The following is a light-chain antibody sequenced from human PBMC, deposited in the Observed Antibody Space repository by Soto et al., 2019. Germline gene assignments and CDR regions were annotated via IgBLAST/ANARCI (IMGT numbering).Light chain of an antibody. V-gene: IGKV1-39*01. CDR3: QQSYSTPRT. J-gene: IGKJ1*01. CDR2: AAS. Sequence: DIHMTQSPSSLSASVGERVTITCRASQSISSYLNWYQQKPGQAPKLLIYAASSLQSGVPSRFSGSGSGTDFTLTISSLQPEDFATYYCQQSYSTPRTFGQGTKVEIK. CDR1: QSISSY.